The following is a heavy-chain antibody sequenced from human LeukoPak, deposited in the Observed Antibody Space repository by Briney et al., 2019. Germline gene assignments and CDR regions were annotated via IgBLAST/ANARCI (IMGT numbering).Heavy chain of an antibody. CDR1: GFTFSSYE. V-gene: IGHV3-21*01. CDR3: AREDSSGYYHVGYYYYYMDV. D-gene: IGHD3-22*01. Sequence: GGSLRLSCAASGFTFSSYEMNWVRQAPGKGLEWVSSISSSSSYIYYADSGKGRFTISRDNAKNSLYLQMNSLRAEDTAMYYCAREDSSGYYHVGYYYYYMDVWGKGTTVTVSS. CDR2: ISSSSSYI. J-gene: IGHJ6*03.